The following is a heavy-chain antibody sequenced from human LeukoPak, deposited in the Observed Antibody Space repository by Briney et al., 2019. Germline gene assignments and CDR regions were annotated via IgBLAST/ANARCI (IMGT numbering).Heavy chain of an antibody. D-gene: IGHD3-22*01. V-gene: IGHV3-48*01. CDR3: ARRRFGYYYDSSGYSDY. CDR2: ISSSSSTI. J-gene: IGHJ4*02. CDR1: GFTFSSYS. Sequence: GSLRLSCAASGFTFSSYSMNLVRQAPGKGLERVSYISSSSSTIYYADSVKGRFTISRDNAKNSLYLQMNSLRAEDTAVYYCARRRFGYYYDSSGYSDYWGQGTLVTVSS.